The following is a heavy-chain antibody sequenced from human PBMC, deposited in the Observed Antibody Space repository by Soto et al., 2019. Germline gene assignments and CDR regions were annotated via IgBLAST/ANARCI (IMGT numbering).Heavy chain of an antibody. J-gene: IGHJ2*01. CDR1: GGSISSGGYY. D-gene: IGHD2-15*01. Sequence: QVQLQESGPGLVKPSQTLSLTCTVSGGSISSGGYYWSWIRQHPGKGLEWIGYIYYSGSTYYNPSLKSRVTISVDTSKNQFSLKLSSVTAADTDVYYCARARGPREVVVVAATWYFDLWGRGTLVTVSS. CDR2: IYYSGST. V-gene: IGHV4-31*03. CDR3: ARARGPREVVVVAATWYFDL.